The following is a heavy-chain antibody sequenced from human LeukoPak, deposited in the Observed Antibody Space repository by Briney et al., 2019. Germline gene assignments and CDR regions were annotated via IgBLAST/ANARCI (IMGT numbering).Heavy chain of an antibody. Sequence: PSETLSIICAVYGGSFIDYYWSWIRQPPGKGLEGIGEIYHSGNTNYNPSLKSRVTISVDTSKSQFSLKLSSVTAADTAVYYCRGVLVVPADPTCIFFYMDVWGKGTTVTVSS. J-gene: IGHJ6*03. V-gene: IGHV4-34*01. D-gene: IGHD2-2*01. CDR2: IYHSGNT. CDR3: RGVLVVPADPTCIFFYMDV. CDR1: GGSFIDYY.